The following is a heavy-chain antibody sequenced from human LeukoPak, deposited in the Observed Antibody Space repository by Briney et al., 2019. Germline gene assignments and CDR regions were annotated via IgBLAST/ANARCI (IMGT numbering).Heavy chain of an antibody. V-gene: IGHV3-23*01. Sequence: GGSLRLSCAASGFTFSSYAMSWVRQAPGKGLEWVSAISGSGGSTYYADSVKGRFTISRENYKKTLFLQLNSLRAEDTAVYYCAKAMGWELLPAYNWFDPWGQGTLVTVSS. CDR2: ISGSGGST. CDR1: GFTFSSYA. CDR3: AKAMGWELLPAYNWFDP. J-gene: IGHJ5*02. D-gene: IGHD1-26*01.